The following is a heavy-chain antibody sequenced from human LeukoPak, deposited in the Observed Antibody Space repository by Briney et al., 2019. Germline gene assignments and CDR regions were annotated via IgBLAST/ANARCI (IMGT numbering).Heavy chain of an antibody. CDR1: GYIFIGYY. J-gene: IGHJ6*04. D-gene: IGHD3-10*01. Sequence: GASVKVSCKASGYIFIGYYMHWVRQAPGQGLEWMGGINPNSGGTNYAQKFQGRVTMTRDTSISTAYMELSRLRSDDTAVYYCARVMLGWFGEVDVWGKGTTVTVSS. CDR2: INPNSGGT. V-gene: IGHV1-2*02. CDR3: ARVMLGWFGEVDV.